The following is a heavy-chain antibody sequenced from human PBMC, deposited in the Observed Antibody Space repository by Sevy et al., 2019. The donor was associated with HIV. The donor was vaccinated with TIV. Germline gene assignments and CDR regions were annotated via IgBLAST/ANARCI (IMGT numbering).Heavy chain of an antibody. CDR2: TYYRSKWYN. V-gene: IGHV6-1*01. Sequence: SQTLSLTCAISGHSVSSNSAPWNWIRQSPSRGLEWLGRTYYRSKWYNDYAVSVKSRITINPDTSKNQFSLQLNSVTPEDTAVYYCARATLRFFRNSFYYYYGMDVWGQGTTVTVS. J-gene: IGHJ6*02. CDR1: GHSVSSNSAP. D-gene: IGHD3-3*01. CDR3: ARATLRFFRNSFYYYYGMDV.